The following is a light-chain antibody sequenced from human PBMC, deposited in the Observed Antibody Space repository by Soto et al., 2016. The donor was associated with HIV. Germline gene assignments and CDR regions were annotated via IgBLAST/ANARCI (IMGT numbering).Light chain of an antibody. CDR3: QSADSSGTYVL. CDR2: KDS. J-gene: IGLJ2*01. CDR1: TLPKQY. V-gene: IGLV3-25*03. Sequence: YELTQPPSVSVSPGQTASITCSGDTLPKQYAYWYQQKPGQAPVLVIYKDSERPSGIPERFSGSSSGTTVTLTISGVQAEDEADYYCQSADSSGTYVLFGGRDQADRP.